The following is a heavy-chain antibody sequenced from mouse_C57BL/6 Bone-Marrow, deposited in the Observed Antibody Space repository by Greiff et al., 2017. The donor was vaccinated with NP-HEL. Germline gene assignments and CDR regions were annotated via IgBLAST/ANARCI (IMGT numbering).Heavy chain of an antibody. D-gene: IGHD1-1*01. V-gene: IGHV1-50*01. CDR2: IDPSDSYT. CDR1: GYTFTSYW. J-gene: IGHJ4*01. Sequence: VQLQQPGAELVKPGASVKLSCKASGYTFTSYWMQWVKQRPGQGLEWIGEIDPSDSYTNSNQKFKGKATLTVDPSYSTAYMQLSSLTSEDSAVYYCARTLYYGSEDYYAMDYWGQGTSVTVSS. CDR3: ARTLYYGSEDYYAMDY.